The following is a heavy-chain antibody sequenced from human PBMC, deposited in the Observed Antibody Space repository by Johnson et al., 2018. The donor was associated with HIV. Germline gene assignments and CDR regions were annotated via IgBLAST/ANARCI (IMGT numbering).Heavy chain of an antibody. D-gene: IGHD2-8*01. CDR2: INWNGGRT. Sequence: QLVESGRGVVRPGGSLRVSCAASGFTFDDYGMSWVRQAPGKGLEWVSGINWNGGRTGYADSVKGRFTISRDNAKNSLYLQMNSLRAEDTALYYCARYNGVDSSSSGQTDIWGQGTMVTVSS. V-gene: IGHV3-20*04. CDR3: ARYNGVDSSSSGQTDI. J-gene: IGHJ3*02. CDR1: GFTFDDYG.